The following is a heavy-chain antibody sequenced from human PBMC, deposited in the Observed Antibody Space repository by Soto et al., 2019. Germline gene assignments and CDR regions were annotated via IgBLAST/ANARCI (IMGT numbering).Heavy chain of an antibody. CDR1: GFTFDDYA. Sequence: GGSLRLSCAASGFTFDDYAMHWVRQVPGKGLEWVSGINWNSGSIGYGDSVKGRFAISRDNAKNSLHLQMNSLSAEDTAFYYCVRDESINWYSGHFRHWGQGTLVTVSS. CDR3: VRDESINWYSGHFRH. J-gene: IGHJ1*01. D-gene: IGHD6-13*01. CDR2: INWNSGSI. V-gene: IGHV3-9*01.